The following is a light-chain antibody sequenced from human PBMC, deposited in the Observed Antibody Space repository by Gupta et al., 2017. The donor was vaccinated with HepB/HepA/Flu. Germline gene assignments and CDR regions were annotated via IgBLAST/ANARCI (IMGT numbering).Light chain of an antibody. Sequence: AIRMTQSPSSFSASTGDRVTITCRASQGISSYLAWYQQKPGKAPKLLIYAASTLQSGVPSRFSGSASGTDFTLTISFLQSEDFATYYCQQDDSYPTTFGQGTKVEIK. J-gene: IGKJ1*01. CDR2: AAS. V-gene: IGKV1-8*01. CDR3: QQDDSYPTT. CDR1: QGISSY.